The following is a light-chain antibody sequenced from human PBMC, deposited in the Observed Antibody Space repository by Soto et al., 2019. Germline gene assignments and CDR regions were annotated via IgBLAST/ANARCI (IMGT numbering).Light chain of an antibody. Sequence: IVMTQTPLSSPVTLGQPASISCRSSQSLVHSNGNTYLSWLHQRPGQPPRLLIYKISNRSSGDPDRFSGRVAGTDFTLRISRVEPEDLVFYYCMPASHLPRSFGQGTKVQV. CDR3: MPASHLPRS. V-gene: IGKV2-24*01. CDR1: QSLVHSNGNTY. J-gene: IGKJ1*01. CDR2: KIS.